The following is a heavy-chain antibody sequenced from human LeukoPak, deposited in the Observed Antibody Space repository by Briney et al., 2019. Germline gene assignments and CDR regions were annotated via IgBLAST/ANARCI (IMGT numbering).Heavy chain of an antibody. J-gene: IGHJ4*02. CDR1: GFTFSSYA. CDR2: ISGSGGST. Sequence: GGSLRLSCAASGFTFSSYALSWVRQAPGKGLEWVSAISGSGGSTYYADSVKGRFTISRDNSKNTLYLQMNSLRAEDTAVYYRAKSSDSNGYYPGSLDYWGQGTLVTVSS. V-gene: IGHV3-23*01. CDR3: AKSSDSNGYYPGSLDY. D-gene: IGHD3-22*01.